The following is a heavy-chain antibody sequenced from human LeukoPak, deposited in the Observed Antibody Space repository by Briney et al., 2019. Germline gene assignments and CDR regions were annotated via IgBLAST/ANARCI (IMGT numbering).Heavy chain of an antibody. V-gene: IGHV3-53*01. D-gene: IGHD2-15*01. J-gene: IGHJ3*02. Sequence: PGGSLRLSCAASGFTVSSNYMSWVRQAPGKGLEWVSVIYSGGSTYYADSVKGRFTISRDNSKNTLYLQMNSLRAEDTAVYYCARRCSGGSCYSVGAFDIWGQGIMVTVPS. CDR3: ARRCSGGSCYSVGAFDI. CDR2: IYSGGST. CDR1: GFTVSSNY.